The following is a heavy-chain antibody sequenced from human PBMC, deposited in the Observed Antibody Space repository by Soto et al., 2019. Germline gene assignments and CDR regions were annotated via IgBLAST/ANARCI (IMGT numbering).Heavy chain of an antibody. Sequence: SETLSLTCTVSGGSISSGGYYWSWIRQHPGKGLEWIGYIYYSGSTYYNPSLKSRVTISVDTSKNQFSLKLSSVTAADTAVYYCARGPGTMAKIDYWGQGTLVTVSS. CDR2: IYYSGST. CDR1: GGSISSGGYY. J-gene: IGHJ4*02. V-gene: IGHV4-31*03. CDR3: ARGPGTMAKIDY. D-gene: IGHD3-10*01.